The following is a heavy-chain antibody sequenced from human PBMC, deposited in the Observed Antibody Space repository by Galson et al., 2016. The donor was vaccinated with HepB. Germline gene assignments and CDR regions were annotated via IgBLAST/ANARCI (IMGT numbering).Heavy chain of an antibody. D-gene: IGHD3-22*01. CDR1: GFTFSNAW. CDR2: IKSKTDGGTT. Sequence: SLRLSCAASGFTFSNAWMSWVRQAPGKGLGWVGRIKSKTDGGTTDYAAPVKGRFTISRDYSKNTLYLQMNSLKTEATAVYYCTTASNYYDSSGYYHNAFDIWGQGAMVTVSS. V-gene: IGHV3-15*01. J-gene: IGHJ3*02. CDR3: TTASNYYDSSGYYHNAFDI.